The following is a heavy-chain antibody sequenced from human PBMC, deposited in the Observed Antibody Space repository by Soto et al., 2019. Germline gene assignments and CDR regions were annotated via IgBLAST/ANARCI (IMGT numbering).Heavy chain of an antibody. CDR2: IKQDGSET. CDR3: VRGCGRASCPYYLDV. J-gene: IGHJ6*03. D-gene: IGHD2-2*01. Sequence: EVQLVESGGGLVQPGGSLRLSCAASAFTLSTYWMSWVRQAPGKGQEWVATIKQDGSETHYVDSVKGRFTISRDNAENSLSLQMNSLRAEDTAVYYCVRGCGRASCPYYLDVWGKGTTVTVSS. CDR1: AFTLSTYW. V-gene: IGHV3-7*01.